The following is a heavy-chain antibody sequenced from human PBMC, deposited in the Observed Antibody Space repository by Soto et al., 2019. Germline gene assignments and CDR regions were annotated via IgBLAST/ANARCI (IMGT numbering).Heavy chain of an antibody. Sequence: ASVKVSCKASGYTFTGYYMHWVRQAPGQGLEWMGWINPNSGGTNYAQKFQGRVTMTRDTSISTAYMELSRLRSDDTAVYYCARGYDFWSGPRRNFDYWGQGTLVTVSS. CDR2: INPNSGGT. V-gene: IGHV1-2*02. CDR1: GYTFTGYY. D-gene: IGHD3-3*01. CDR3: ARGYDFWSGPRRNFDY. J-gene: IGHJ4*02.